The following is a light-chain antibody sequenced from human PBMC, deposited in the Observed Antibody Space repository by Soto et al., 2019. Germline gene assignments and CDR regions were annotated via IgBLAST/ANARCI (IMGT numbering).Light chain of an antibody. CDR2: GAS. V-gene: IGKV3-15*01. CDR3: HQYNTWPVT. CDR1: QSVSTN. Sequence: EIVMTQSPATLSVSPGERATLSCRASQSVSTNLAWYQQKPGQGPRLLIYGASARATVAPARFSGSGSGTEFTLTISSLQSEEFAVYFCHQYNTWPVTFGGGTKVEIK. J-gene: IGKJ4*01.